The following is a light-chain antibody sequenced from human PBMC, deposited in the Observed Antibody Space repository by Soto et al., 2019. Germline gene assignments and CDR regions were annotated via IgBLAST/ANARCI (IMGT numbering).Light chain of an antibody. Sequence: EIVLTQSPGTLSLAPGERATLSCRASQSVSNNYLAWYQQKPGQAPRLLIYGASNRATGIPDRFSGSGSGTDFTLTISRLEPEDFAVYYCQQRNPLTFGGGTKVEIK. V-gene: IGKV3-20*01. CDR2: GAS. CDR1: QSVSNNY. CDR3: QQRNPLT. J-gene: IGKJ4*01.